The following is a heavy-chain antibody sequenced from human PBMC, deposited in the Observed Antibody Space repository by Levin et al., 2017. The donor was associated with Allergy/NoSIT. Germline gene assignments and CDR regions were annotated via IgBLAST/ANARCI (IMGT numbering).Heavy chain of an antibody. Sequence: GGSLRLSCAASGLTVSGHYMTWVRRAPGKGLEWVSVIYSGGSTYYAGSVKGRFTVSRDNSKNTLYLQMNSLGHEDTAVYYCAKVATTPVWAFDIWGQGTTVTVSS. CDR2: IYSGGST. CDR3: AKVATTPVWAFDI. J-gene: IGHJ3*02. D-gene: IGHD5-12*01. CDR1: GLTVSGHY. V-gene: IGHV3-66*02.